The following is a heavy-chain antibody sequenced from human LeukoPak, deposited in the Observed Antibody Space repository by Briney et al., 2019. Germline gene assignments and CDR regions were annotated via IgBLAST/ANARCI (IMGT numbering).Heavy chain of an antibody. V-gene: IGHV3-11*01. CDR2: ISSSGSTI. Sequence: GGSLRLSCAASGFTFSDYYMSWIRQAPGKGLEWVSYISSSGSTIYYADSVKGRFTISRDNAKNSLYLQMNSLRAEDMAVYYCARDPYYYDSSGKTFDYWGQRTLVTVSS. CDR3: ARDPYYYDSSGKTFDY. J-gene: IGHJ4*01. D-gene: IGHD3-22*01. CDR1: GFTFSDYY.